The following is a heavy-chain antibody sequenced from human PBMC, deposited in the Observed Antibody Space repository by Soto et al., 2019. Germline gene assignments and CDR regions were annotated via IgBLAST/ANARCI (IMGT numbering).Heavy chain of an antibody. CDR3: AKDLGTDDFWSAYYTYYYMDV. Sequence: EVQLLESGGGLVQPGGSLRLSCAASGFTFSSYALNWVRQAPGKGLEWVSVISGSGDNTYYADSVKGRFTISRDNSKNTLYLQMNILRAEDTAVYYCAKDLGTDDFWSAYYTYYYMDVWGKGTTVTVSS. CDR1: GFTFSSYA. D-gene: IGHD3-3*01. V-gene: IGHV3-23*01. J-gene: IGHJ6*03. CDR2: ISGSGDNT.